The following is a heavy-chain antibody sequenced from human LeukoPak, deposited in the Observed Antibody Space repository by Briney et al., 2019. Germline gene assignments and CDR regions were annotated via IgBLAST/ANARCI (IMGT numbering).Heavy chain of an antibody. Sequence: SEALSLTRTVSGGCLSSGVYYWRWIRQPPGKSREWSGYIYYSGSTYYNPSLKSRVTMSVDTSKNQFSLKLSSVTAADTAVYYCARAKEYSSSWEGDYFDYWGQGTLVTVSS. CDR2: IYYSGST. D-gene: IGHD6-13*01. CDR1: GGCLSSGVYY. J-gene: IGHJ4*02. CDR3: ARAKEYSSSWEGDYFDY. V-gene: IGHV4-30-4*01.